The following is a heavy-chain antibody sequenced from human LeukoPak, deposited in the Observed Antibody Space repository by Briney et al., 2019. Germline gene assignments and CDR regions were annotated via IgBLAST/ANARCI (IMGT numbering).Heavy chain of an antibody. CDR2: IYYSGNT. D-gene: IGHD6-19*01. Sequence: SETLSLTCTVSGGSISSADYYWSWIRQPPGKGLEWIGYIYYSGNTYYNPSLKSRVTISVDTSKNQFSLKLSSVTAADTAVYYCARDGWYARAYFDYWGQGTLSPSSQ. CDR1: GGSISSADYY. J-gene: IGHJ4*02. CDR3: ARDGWYARAYFDY. V-gene: IGHV4-30-4*01.